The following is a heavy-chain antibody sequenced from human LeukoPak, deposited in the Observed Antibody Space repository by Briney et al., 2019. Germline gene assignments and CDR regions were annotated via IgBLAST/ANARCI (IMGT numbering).Heavy chain of an antibody. D-gene: IGHD4-17*01. CDR2: IRSDGTTK. Sequence: GGSLRLSCAASGSIFINYGMDWVRQAPGKGLEWVAFIRSDGTTKFYSDSVKGRFTISRDNSKNTLYLQMNSLRTEDTAVYYCAKDDPTAYFDYWGQGTLVTVSS. CDR3: AKDDPTAYFDY. J-gene: IGHJ4*02. CDR1: GSIFINYG. V-gene: IGHV3-30*02.